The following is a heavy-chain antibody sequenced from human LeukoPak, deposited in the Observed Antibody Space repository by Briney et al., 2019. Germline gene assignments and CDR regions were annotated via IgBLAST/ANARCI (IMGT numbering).Heavy chain of an antibody. CDR3: ARDRWFQEWELGY. CDR1: GGTFSSYA. CDR2: IIPISGTT. Sequence: SVKVSCKASGGTFSSYAISWVRQAPGQGLEWMGGIIPISGTTNYAQKFQGRVTMTTDTSTSTAYMELRSLRSDDTAVYYCARDRWFQEWELGYWGQGTLVTVSS. V-gene: IGHV1-69*05. D-gene: IGHD1-26*01. J-gene: IGHJ4*02.